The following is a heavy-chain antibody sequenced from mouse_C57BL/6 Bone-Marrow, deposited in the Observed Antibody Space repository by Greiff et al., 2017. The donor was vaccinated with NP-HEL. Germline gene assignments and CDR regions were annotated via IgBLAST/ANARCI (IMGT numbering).Heavy chain of an antibody. V-gene: IGHV5-6*01. J-gene: IGHJ3*01. D-gene: IGHD2-4*01. CDR2: ISSGGSYT. Sequence: EVQGVESGGDLVKPGGSLKLSCAASGFTFSSYGMSWVRQTPDKRLEWVATISSGGSYTSYPDRVKGRLTISRDNAKNTLYLQMSSLKSEDTAMYYCASPYDYDVAWFAYWGQGTLVTVSA. CDR3: ASPYDYDVAWFAY. CDR1: GFTFSSYG.